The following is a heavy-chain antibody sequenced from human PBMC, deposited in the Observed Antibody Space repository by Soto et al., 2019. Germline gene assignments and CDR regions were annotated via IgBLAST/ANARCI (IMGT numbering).Heavy chain of an antibody. CDR2: INSDGRST. Sequence: EVQLVESGGGLVQPGGSLRLACAASGFTFSSYWMHWVRQAPGKGLAWVSRINSDGRSTSYADSVKGRFTISRDKAKNTLYMQMNSLRAEDTAVYYCACPRASGFDPWGQGTLVTVSS. V-gene: IGHV3-74*01. CDR1: GFTFSSYW. D-gene: IGHD1-26*01. CDR3: ACPRASGFDP. J-gene: IGHJ5*02.